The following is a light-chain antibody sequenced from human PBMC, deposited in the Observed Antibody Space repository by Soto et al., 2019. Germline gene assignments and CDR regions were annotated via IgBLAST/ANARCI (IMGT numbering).Light chain of an antibody. CDR3: QQYGSSPMYT. CDR1: QIVSTSY. CDR2: GAS. V-gene: IGKV3-20*01. J-gene: IGKJ2*01. Sequence: EIVLTQSPGTLSLSPGERATLSCRASQIVSTSYLAWYQQKPGQAPRLLIYGASSRATGIPDRFSGSGSGTAFTLTISRLEPEDFAVYYCQQYGSSPMYTFGQGTKLEIK.